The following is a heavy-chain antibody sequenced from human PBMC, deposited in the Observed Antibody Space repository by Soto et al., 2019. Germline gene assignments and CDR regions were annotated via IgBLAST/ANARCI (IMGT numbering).Heavy chain of an antibody. Sequence: SETLSLTCAVYGGSFSGYYWTWIRQPPGKGLEWIGEINHSGSTNYNPSLKSRVTMSVDTSKNQVSLKLSSVTAADTAVYYCARGGTRLQLRRCVDYWGQGTLVTVSS. V-gene: IGHV4-34*01. CDR2: INHSGST. D-gene: IGHD5-18*01. CDR1: GGSFSGYY. J-gene: IGHJ4*02. CDR3: ARGGTRLQLRRCVDY.